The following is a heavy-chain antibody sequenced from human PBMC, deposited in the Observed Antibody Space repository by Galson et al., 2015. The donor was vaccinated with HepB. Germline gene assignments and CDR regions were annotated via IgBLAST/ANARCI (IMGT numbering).Heavy chain of an antibody. CDR2: IYPGDSDT. Sequence: QSGAEVKKPGESLKISCKGSGYSFTNYWIGWVRQMPGKGLEWMGVIYPGDSDTRYSPSFKGQVTISADKSINTVYLQWNSLKASDTAMYYCARGVHNSWYDFDSWGQGTLVTVSS. CDR1: GYSFTNYW. CDR3: ARGVHNSWYDFDS. D-gene: IGHD6-13*01. V-gene: IGHV5-51*01. J-gene: IGHJ4*02.